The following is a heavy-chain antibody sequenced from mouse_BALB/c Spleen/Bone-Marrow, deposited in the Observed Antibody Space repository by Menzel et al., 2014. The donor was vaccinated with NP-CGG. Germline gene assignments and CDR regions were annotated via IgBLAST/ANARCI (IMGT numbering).Heavy chain of an antibody. CDR3: ARNPYDYLDAMDY. D-gene: IGHD2-4*01. V-gene: IGHV2-6-4*01. CDR1: GFSLSRYS. CDR2: IWGGGST. Sequence: VQLVESGPGLVAPSQSLSITCTVSGFSLSRYSVHWVRQPPGKGLEWLGMIWGGGSTDYNSALKSRLSISKDNSKSQVFLKMNSLQTDDTATYYCARNPYDYLDAMDYWGQGTSVTVSS. J-gene: IGHJ4*01.